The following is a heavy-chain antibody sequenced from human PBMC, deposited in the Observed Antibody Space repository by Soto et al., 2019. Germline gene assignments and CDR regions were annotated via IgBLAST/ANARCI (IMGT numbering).Heavy chain of an antibody. CDR2: ISYTGAT. CDR3: ARGGPVSVSPAWQLLGYFDY. D-gene: IGHD2-15*01. Sequence: QVHLQESGPGQVRPSQTLSLSCSVSGGSISRGAYFWTWIRQFPGKGLEWIAYISYTGATSYNPSLNSRVTILADTSKNQFSLKLNSVTSADTAVYYCARGGPVSVSPAWQLLGYFDYWGQGTLVTVSS. CDR1: GGSISRGAYF. V-gene: IGHV4-31*03. J-gene: IGHJ4*02.